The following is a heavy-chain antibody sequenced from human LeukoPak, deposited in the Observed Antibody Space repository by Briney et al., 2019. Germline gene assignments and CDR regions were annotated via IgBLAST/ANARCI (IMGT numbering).Heavy chain of an antibody. J-gene: IGHJ4*01. V-gene: IGHV3-23*01. CDR1: GFIFSNYA. D-gene: IGHD3-9*01. Sequence: PGASLRLSCAASGFIFSNYAMSWVRQAPGKGLEWVSAIGGRDGGTYYADSVKGRFTVSRDDPKNTLYLQMNTLRVEDTAVYYCAKWGDYDILPVYYDSDYWGHGTLVTVSS. CDR2: IGGRDGGT. CDR3: AKWGDYDILPVYYDSDY.